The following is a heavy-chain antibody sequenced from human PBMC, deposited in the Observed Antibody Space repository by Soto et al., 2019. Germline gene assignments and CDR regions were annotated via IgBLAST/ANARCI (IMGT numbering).Heavy chain of an antibody. CDR3: ARIAAAGTPFDAFDI. V-gene: IGHV4-4*07. Sequence: PSETLSLTCTVSGDSVSSHYWSWIRQPAGKGLEWLGRLYNDERTNYNPSLKSRVTMSMDTSKNQFSLKLSSVTAADTAVYYCARIAAAGTPFDAFDIWGQGTMVTVSS. D-gene: IGHD6-13*01. CDR1: GDSVSSHY. CDR2: LYNDERT. J-gene: IGHJ3*02.